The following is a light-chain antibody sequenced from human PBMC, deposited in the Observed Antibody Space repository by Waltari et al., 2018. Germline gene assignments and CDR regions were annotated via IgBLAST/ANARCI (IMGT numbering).Light chain of an antibody. Sequence: QSALTQPASVSGSPGQSITISCTGTSSDVGGYNSVSWYQQHPGKAPKLMIYDVSNRPSGVSLRFSCSKSGITASLTISGLQSEDEADYYCTSYTHSVTWVFGGGTKLTVL. CDR1: SSDVGGYNS. V-gene: IGLV2-14*03. CDR2: DVS. CDR3: TSYTHSVTWV. J-gene: IGLJ3*02.